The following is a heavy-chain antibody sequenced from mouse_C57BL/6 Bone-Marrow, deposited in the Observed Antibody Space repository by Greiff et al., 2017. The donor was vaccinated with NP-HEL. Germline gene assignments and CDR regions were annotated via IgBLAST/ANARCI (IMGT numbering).Heavy chain of an antibody. CDR3: ARWPYYAMDY. CDR2: ISSGSSTI. V-gene: IGHV5-17*01. Sequence: EVMLVESGGGLVKPGGSLKLSCAASGFTFSDYGMHWVRQAPEKGLEWVAYISSGSSTIYYADTVKGRFTISRDNAKNTLFLQMTSLRSEDTAMYYCARWPYYAMDYWGQGTSVTVSS. J-gene: IGHJ4*01. CDR1: GFTFSDYG.